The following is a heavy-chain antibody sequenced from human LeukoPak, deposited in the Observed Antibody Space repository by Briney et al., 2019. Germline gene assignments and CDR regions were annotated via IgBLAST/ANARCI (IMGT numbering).Heavy chain of an antibody. J-gene: IGHJ3*02. CDR2: ISWNSGSI. CDR1: GFTFDDYA. V-gene: IGHV3-9*01. D-gene: IGHD6-13*01. CDR3: AKDSSSWPDAFDI. Sequence: AGGSLRLSCAASGFTFDDYAMHWVRQAPGKGLEWVSGISWNSGSIGYADSVKGRFTISRDNAKNSLYLQMNSLRAGDTALYYCAKDSSSWPDAFDIWVQGTMVTVSS.